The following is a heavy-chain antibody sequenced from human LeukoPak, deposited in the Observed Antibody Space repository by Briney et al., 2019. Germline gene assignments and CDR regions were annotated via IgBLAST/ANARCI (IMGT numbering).Heavy chain of an antibody. J-gene: IGHJ4*02. D-gene: IGHD3-10*01. Sequence: SETLSLTCTVSGGSISSYYWSWLRQPPGKGLEWIGYIYYSGSTNYNPSLTSRVTISVDTSKNQFSLKLSSVTAADPAVYYCARVRTDWFGEIDYWGQGTLVTVSS. CDR3: ARVRTDWFGEIDY. V-gene: IGHV4-59*01. CDR1: GGSISSYY. CDR2: IYYSGST.